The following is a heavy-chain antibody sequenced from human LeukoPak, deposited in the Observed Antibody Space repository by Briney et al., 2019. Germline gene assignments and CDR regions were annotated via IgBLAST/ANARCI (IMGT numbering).Heavy chain of an antibody. Sequence: PGRSLRLSCAASGFTFSNYGMHWVRQAPGEGLEWIAVIWYDGSKTHYVDSVKGRFTISRDNSKSTLYLQMDSLRAEDTAVYYCAKDVSGPYGSLFDPWGQGTLVIVSS. D-gene: IGHD5/OR15-5a*01. J-gene: IGHJ5*02. V-gene: IGHV3-33*06. CDR1: GFTFSNYG. CDR2: IWYDGSKT. CDR3: AKDVSGPYGSLFDP.